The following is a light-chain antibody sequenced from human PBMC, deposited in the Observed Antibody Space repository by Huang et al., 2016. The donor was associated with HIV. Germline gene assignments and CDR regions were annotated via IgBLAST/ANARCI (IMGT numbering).Light chain of an antibody. V-gene: IGKV1-39*01. Sequence: DIQMTQSPSSLSASVGDRVTLTCRASENIRRYLNWYQQKPGKPPKLLIHSASTLQSGVPSRFSGSGSGTDFTLTITSLQPEDFATYYCQGSLSIPHTFGQGTNLEIK. J-gene: IGKJ2*01. CDR3: QGSLSIPHT. CDR1: ENIRRY. CDR2: SAS.